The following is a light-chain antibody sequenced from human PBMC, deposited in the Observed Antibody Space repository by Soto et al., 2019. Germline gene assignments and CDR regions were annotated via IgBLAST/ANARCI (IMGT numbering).Light chain of an antibody. J-gene: IGKJ1*01. CDR3: QQYYSTFWT. CDR1: QSVLYSSNNKNY. Sequence: DIVMTQSPDSLAVSLGERATINCKSSQSVLYSSNNKNYLAWYQQKPGQPPKLLIYWASTRESGVPDRFSGCGSGTDFTLTISSLQAEDVAVYYCQQYYSTFWTFGQGTKVEIK. V-gene: IGKV4-1*01. CDR2: WAS.